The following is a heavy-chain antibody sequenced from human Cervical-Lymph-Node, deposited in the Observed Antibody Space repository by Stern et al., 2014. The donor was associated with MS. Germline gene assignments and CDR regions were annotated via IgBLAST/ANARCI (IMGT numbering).Heavy chain of an antibody. V-gene: IGHV3-48*02. J-gene: IGHJ4*02. D-gene: IGHD3-22*01. CDR1: GFTFSSYS. CDR3: ARDQGPHYYDSSGYPDY. CDR2: ISSSSSTI. Sequence: DVQLVESGGGLVQPGGSLRLSCAASGFTFSSYSMNWVRQAPGKGLEWVSYISSSSSTIYYADSVKGRFTISRDNAKNSLYLQMNSLRDEDTAVYYCARDQGPHYYDSSGYPDYWGQGTLVTVSS.